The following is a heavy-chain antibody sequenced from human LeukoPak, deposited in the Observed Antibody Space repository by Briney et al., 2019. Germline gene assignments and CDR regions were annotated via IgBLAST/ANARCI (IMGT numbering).Heavy chain of an antibody. D-gene: IGHD1-26*01. V-gene: IGHV3-11*01. CDR2: IHSSGSTI. Sequence: GGSLRLSCAASGFTFSDYYMSWIRQAPGKGLEWVSYIHSSGSTIYYADSVKGRFTISRDNAKNSLYLQMNSLRAEDTAVYYCARDLEFREWEPLDGESFDYWGQGTLVTVSS. CDR3: ARDLEFREWEPLDGESFDY. CDR1: GFTFSDYY. J-gene: IGHJ4*02.